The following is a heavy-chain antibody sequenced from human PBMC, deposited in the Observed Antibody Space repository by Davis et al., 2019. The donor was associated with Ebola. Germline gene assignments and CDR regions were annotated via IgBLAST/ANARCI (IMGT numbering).Heavy chain of an antibody. CDR2: LGTSADT. D-gene: IGHD2/OR15-2a*01. CDR3: AKDTSNIWFDI. J-gene: IGHJ3*02. CDR1: GFTVGTSS. Sequence: GGSLRLSCAASGFTVGTSSLSWVRQAPGQGLEWVSTLGTSADTYYADSVKGRFTISRDNSKNTLYLQMNGLRVDDTAIYYCAKDTSNIWFDIWGQGTNVTVSS. V-gene: IGHV3-53*01.